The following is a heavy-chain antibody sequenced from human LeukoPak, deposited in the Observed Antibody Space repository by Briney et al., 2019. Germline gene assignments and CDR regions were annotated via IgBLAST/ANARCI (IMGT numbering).Heavy chain of an antibody. CDR2: INPGDSDT. J-gene: IGHJ5*02. V-gene: IGHV5-51*01. CDR1: GYGFTTYW. Sequence: GESLKISCKGSGYGFTTYWIAWVRQMPGKGLEWMGIINPGDSDTRYSPSFQGQVTISADKSISTAYLQWSSLKASDTAMYYCARRWHYDSSGYYYGPWGQGTLVTVSS. CDR3: ARRWHYDSSGYYYGP. D-gene: IGHD3-22*01.